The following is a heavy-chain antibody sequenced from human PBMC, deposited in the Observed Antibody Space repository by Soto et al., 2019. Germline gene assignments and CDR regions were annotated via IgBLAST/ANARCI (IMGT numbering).Heavy chain of an antibody. V-gene: IGHV3-33*06. CDR3: AKDRSSPYYYFDY. CDR2: IWYGGSDK. J-gene: IGHJ4*02. Sequence: GGSLRLSCAASGFTFSRYGMHWVRQAPGKGLEWVAVIWYGGSDKYYADSVKGRFTISRDNSKNTLYLQMNSLRAEDTAVYYCAKDRSSPYYYFDYWGQGTLVTVSS. D-gene: IGHD6-13*01. CDR1: GFTFSRYG.